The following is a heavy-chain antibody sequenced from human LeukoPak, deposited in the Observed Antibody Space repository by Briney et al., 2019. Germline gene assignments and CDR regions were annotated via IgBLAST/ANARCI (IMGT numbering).Heavy chain of an antibody. D-gene: IGHD6-19*01. CDR1: GFTFNSYA. J-gene: IGHJ4*02. CDR2: ISCSGGTK. V-gene: IGHV3-23*01. CDR3: AKTTAGNSSGRNPGWPVDY. Sequence: QPGGSLRLSCAASGFTFNSYAMNWVRQAPGKGLEWVAHISCSGGTKYYADSVKGRFTIFRDNSKNTLYLQMDSLRAEDTAVYYCAKTTAGNSSGRNPGWPVDYWGQGTLVTVSS.